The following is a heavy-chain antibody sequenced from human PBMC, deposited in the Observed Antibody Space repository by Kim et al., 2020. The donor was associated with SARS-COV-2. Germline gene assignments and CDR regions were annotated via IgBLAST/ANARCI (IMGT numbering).Heavy chain of an antibody. CDR1: RFTFSDYW. D-gene: IGHD4-17*01. V-gene: IGHV3-7*03. Sequence: EGSLRLSCAASRFTFSDYWMSWVRQAPGKGLEWVANIKQDGSQKYYVDSVKGRFSISRDNVKNSVYLQMNNLRAEDTATYYCARDSEGGYGGKYDSWGQG. CDR2: IKQDGSQK. CDR3: ARDSEGGYGGKYDS. J-gene: IGHJ4*02.